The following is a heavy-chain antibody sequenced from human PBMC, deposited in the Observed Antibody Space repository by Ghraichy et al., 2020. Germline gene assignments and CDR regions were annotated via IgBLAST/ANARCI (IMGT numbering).Heavy chain of an antibody. CDR1: GFTFSSYA. Sequence: GESLNISCAASGFTFSSYAMSWVRQAPGKGLEWVSTISGGGYLTYYADSVKGRFTISRDNSKNTLYLQMNSLRADDTGVYYCAKDGHPSAEQLVIDYWGQGTLVTVSS. J-gene: IGHJ4*02. V-gene: IGHV3-23*01. CDR3: AKDGHPSAEQLVIDY. CDR2: ISGGGYLT. D-gene: IGHD6-6*01.